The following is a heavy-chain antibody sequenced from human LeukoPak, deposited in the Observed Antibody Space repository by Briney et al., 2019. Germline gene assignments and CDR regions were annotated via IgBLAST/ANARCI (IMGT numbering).Heavy chain of an antibody. V-gene: IGHV4-61*02. D-gene: IGHD5-18*01. CDR2: IYTSGSP. CDR1: GDSISRGSYS. J-gene: IGHJ4*01. CDR3: ARGRGYSSL. Sequence: SETLSLTCTVSGDSISRGSYSWSWIQQPAGKGLEWIGLIYTSGSPNYNPSLKSRVAISVDTSNNQFSLKLSSVTAADTAVYCCARGRGYSSLWGNGTQVTVSS.